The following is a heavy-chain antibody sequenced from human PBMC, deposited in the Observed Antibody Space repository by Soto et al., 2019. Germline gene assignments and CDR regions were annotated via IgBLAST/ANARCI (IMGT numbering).Heavy chain of an antibody. CDR3: ARTTAVPNTLRSRYFFDY. Sequence: LPEPLSLTCSVSGGSVSDKTYYWSWIRQPPGKRLEWIGYVYYSGTTNYNPSLKSRVTISVDLSKNRFPLRLSSVTTADTALYYCARTTAVPNTLRSRYFFDYWGQGTLVTVSS. J-gene: IGHJ4*02. D-gene: IGHD4-17*01. CDR2: VYYSGTT. V-gene: IGHV4-61*01. CDR1: GGSVSDKTYY.